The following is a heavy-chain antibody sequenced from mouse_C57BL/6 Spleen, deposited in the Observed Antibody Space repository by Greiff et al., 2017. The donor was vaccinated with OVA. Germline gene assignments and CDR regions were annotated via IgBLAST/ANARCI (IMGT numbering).Heavy chain of an antibody. V-gene: IGHV5-17*01. J-gene: IGHJ2*01. CDR3: ARLGSNYFWYFDY. D-gene: IGHD2-5*01. Sequence: EVQRVESGGGLVKPGGSLKLSCAASGFTFSDYGMHWVRQAPEEGLEWVAYISSGSSTIYYADTVKGRFTISRDNAKNTLFLQMTSLRSEDTAMYYCARLGSNYFWYFDYWGQGTTLTVSS. CDR1: GFTFSDYG. CDR2: ISSGSSTI.